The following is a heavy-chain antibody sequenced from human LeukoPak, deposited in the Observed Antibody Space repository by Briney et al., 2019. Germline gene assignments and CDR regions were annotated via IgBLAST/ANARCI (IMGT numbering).Heavy chain of an antibody. CDR1: GFTFSSYA. J-gene: IGHJ4*02. CDR2: ISGSGDTT. V-gene: IGHV3-23*01. Sequence: GGSLRLSCAASGFTFSSYAMTWVRQAPGKGLEWVSVISGSGDTTYYADSVKGRFTISRDNSKNTLYLQMNSLRAEDTAVYYCAKRPSSSWYYFDYWGQGALVTVSS. D-gene: IGHD6-13*01. CDR3: AKRPSSSWYYFDY.